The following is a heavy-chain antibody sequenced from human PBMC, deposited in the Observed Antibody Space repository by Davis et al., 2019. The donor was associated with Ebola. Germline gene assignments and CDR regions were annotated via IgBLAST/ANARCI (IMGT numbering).Heavy chain of an antibody. CDR3: ARGWLRGYLDY. J-gene: IGHJ4*02. V-gene: IGHV6-1*01. D-gene: IGHD3-3*01. Sequence: HSHTLSPTSAIPVDSFPSGCWSWISQFPSRCLESLGRTDYSSKWYNDYAVSVKSRITINPDTSKNQFSLQLNSVTPEDTAVYYCARGWLRGYLDYWGQGTLVTVSS. CDR1: VDSFPSGCW. CDR2: TDYSSKWYN.